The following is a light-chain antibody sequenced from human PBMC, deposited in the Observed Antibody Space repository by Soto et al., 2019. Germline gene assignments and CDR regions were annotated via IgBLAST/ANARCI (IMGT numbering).Light chain of an antibody. V-gene: IGKV3-15*01. CDR2: GAS. CDR1: ETISSS. CDR3: QQYNNWPPT. Sequence: ETVMTQSPATLSVSPGEGATLSCRASETISSSLAWYQQRPGQAPRLLIYGASTRATGIPAGFSGFGSGTEFTLTISSLKSEDFAVYYCQQYNNWPPTFGQGTKVEAK. J-gene: IGKJ1*01.